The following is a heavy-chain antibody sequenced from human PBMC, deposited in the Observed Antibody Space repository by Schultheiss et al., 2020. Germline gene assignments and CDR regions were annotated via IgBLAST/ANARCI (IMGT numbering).Heavy chain of an antibody. D-gene: IGHD4-23*01. CDR1: GFTFSSYA. CDR2: ISYDGSNQ. CDR3: AKPVVTVCLYS. Sequence: GESLKISCAASGFTFSSYALHWARQAPGKGLEWVAVISYDGSNQYYADSVKDRFIISRDNAKNTLYLQMNSLRAEDTAVYYCAKPVVTVCLYSWGQGTLVTVSS. V-gene: IGHV3-30-3*02. J-gene: IGHJ5*02.